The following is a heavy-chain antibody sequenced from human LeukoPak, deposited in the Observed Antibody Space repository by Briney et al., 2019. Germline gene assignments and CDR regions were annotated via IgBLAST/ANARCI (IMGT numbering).Heavy chain of an antibody. D-gene: IGHD2-2*01. CDR1: GGSISSGDYY. V-gene: IGHV4-31*03. CDR2: IYYSGST. Sequence: NASETLSLTCTVSGGSISSGDYYWSWIRQHPGKGLEWIGYIYYSGSTYYNPSLKSRVIISVDTSKNQFSLKLSSVTAADTAVYYCSTSSTGLSGYFDCWGQGTLVTVSS. J-gene: IGHJ4*03. CDR3: STSSTGLSGYFDC.